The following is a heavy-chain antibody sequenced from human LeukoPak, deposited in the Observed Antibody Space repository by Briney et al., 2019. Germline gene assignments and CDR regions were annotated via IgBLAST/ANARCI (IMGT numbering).Heavy chain of an antibody. D-gene: IGHD3-10*01. CDR1: GFSLSTSGVG. J-gene: IGHJ4*02. CDR3: AQLSWPITMVWGAITHFDY. CDR2: IYWDDDK. Sequence: SGPTLVNPTQTLTLTCTFSGFSLSTSGVGVGWIRQPPGKALEWLALIYWDDDKRYSPSLKSRLTITKDTSKNQVVLTMTNMDPVDTATYYCAQLSWPITMVWGAITHFDYWGQGTLVTVSS. V-gene: IGHV2-5*02.